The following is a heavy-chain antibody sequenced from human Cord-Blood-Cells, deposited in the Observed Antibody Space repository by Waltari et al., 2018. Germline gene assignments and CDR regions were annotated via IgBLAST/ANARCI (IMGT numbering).Heavy chain of an antibody. CDR2: MNPNSGNT. J-gene: IGHJ4*02. CDR3: ARGYCSSTSCYYFDY. CDR1: GYPFTRHD. V-gene: IGHV1-8*03. Sequence: QVQLVQSGAAVKKPGASVKVSCKASGYPFTRHDITWVRQATGQGLEWMGWMNPNSGNTGYAQKFQGRVTITRNTSISTAYMELSSLRSEDTAVYYCARGYCSSTSCYYFDYWGQGTLVTVSS. D-gene: IGHD2-2*01.